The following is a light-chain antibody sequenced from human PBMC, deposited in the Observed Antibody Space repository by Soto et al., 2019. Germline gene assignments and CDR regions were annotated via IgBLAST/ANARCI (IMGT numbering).Light chain of an antibody. CDR1: SSDVGGYNY. CDR2: DVS. CDR3: CSYAGTFVV. J-gene: IGLJ2*01. V-gene: IGLV2-11*01. Sequence: QSALTQPRSVSGAPGQSVTISCTGTSSDVGGYNYVSWHQQHPGKAPKLLIYDVSKRPSGVRDRFSGSKSGNTASLTISGLRADDEADYHCCSYAGTFVVFGGGTKLTVL.